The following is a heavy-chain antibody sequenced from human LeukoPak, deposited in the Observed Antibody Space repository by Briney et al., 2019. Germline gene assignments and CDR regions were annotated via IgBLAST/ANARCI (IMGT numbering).Heavy chain of an antibody. CDR3: SSGSSGGDAFDI. CDR1: GGSISSGDYY. D-gene: IGHD3-10*01. Sequence: SETLSLTCTVSGGSISSGDYYWSWIRQPPGKGLEWIGYIYYSGSTYYNPSLKSRVTTSVDTSKNQFSLKLSSVTAADTAVYYCSSGSSGGDAFDIWGQGTMVTVSS. J-gene: IGHJ3*02. CDR2: IYYSGST. V-gene: IGHV4-30-4*01.